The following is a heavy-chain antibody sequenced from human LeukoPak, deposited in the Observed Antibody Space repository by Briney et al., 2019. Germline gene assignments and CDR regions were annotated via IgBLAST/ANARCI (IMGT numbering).Heavy chain of an antibody. CDR1: GGSISSSSYY. CDR2: IYYSGST. D-gene: IGHD3-22*01. V-gene: IGHV4-39*01. J-gene: IGHJ4*02. CDR3: ARHGLGYYPYYFDY. Sequence: PSETLPLTCTVSGGSISSSSYYWGWIRQPPGKGLEWIGSIYYSGSTYYNPSLKSRVTISVDTSRNQFSLKLSSVTAADTAVYYCARHGLGYYPYYFDYWGQGTLVTVSS.